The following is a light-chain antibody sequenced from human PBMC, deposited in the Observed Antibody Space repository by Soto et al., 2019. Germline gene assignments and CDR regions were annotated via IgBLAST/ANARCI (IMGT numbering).Light chain of an antibody. J-gene: IGKJ1*01. CDR3: QQYNSYST. CDR2: KAS. Sequence: DIPMTQSPSTLSASVGDRVTITCRASQGIGGWLAWYQQKPGKAPKLLMFKASNLQSGVPSRFSGSGSGTEFTLTISSLQPDDFATYYCQQYNSYSTFGQGTKVEMK. CDR1: QGIGGW. V-gene: IGKV1-5*03.